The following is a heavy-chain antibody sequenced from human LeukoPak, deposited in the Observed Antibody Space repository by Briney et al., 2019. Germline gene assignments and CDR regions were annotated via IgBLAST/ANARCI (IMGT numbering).Heavy chain of an antibody. V-gene: IGHV3-64D*06. J-gene: IGHJ4*02. CDR2: ITNSGDNI. D-gene: IGHD3-10*01. CDR1: GFTFSNYA. Sequence: QPGGSLRLSCAASGFTFSNYAMHWVRQAPGKGLEYVSGITNSGDNINYADSVKGRFTISRDNSKNTLYLQMSSLRGEDTAVYYCVKRSTSAWFGDYWGRGTLVTVSS. CDR3: VKRSTSAWFGDY.